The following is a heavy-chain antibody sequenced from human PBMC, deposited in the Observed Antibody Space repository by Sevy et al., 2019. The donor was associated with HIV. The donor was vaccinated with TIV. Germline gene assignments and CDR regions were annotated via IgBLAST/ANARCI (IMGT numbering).Heavy chain of an antibody. J-gene: IGHJ4*02. V-gene: IGHV3-33*01. CDR3: ARDKLLPVMITMVRGALSYYFDY. Sequence: GVSLRLSCAASGFTFSDYGMHWVRQAPGKGLEWVAVIWYDGSNKYYAESVKGRFTISRDNSKNTLYVQMNSLRAEDMVVYYCARDKLLPVMITMVRGALSYYFDYWGQGTLVTVSS. CDR1: GFTFSDYG. CDR2: IWYDGSNK. D-gene: IGHD3-10*01.